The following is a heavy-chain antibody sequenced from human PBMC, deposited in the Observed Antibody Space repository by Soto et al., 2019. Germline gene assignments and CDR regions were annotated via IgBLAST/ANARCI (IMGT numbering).Heavy chain of an antibody. J-gene: IGHJ3*02. CDR1: GYTFTGYY. D-gene: IGHD1-26*01. CDR3: ARDIVGGRLDAFDI. Sequence: QLQLVQSGAEVKKPGASVKVSCKASGYTFTGYYMHWVRQAPGQGLEWMGWINPNSGGTNYAQKFQGWVTMTRDSSISTAYMELSRLRSDDTAVYYCARDIVGGRLDAFDIWGQGTMVTVSS. V-gene: IGHV1-2*04. CDR2: INPNSGGT.